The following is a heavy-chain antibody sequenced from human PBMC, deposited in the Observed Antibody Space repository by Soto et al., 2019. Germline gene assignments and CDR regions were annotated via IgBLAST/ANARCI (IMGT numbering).Heavy chain of an antibody. D-gene: IGHD5-12*01. CDR1: GFTFTSSA. Sequence: GASVKVSCKASGFTFTSSAVQWVRQARGQRLEWIGWIVVGSGNTNYAQKFQERVTITRDMSTSTAYMELSSLRSEDTAVYYCAATYSGYDYPYYYCGMDVWGQGTTVTVSS. V-gene: IGHV1-58*01. CDR2: IVVGSGNT. CDR3: AATYSGYDYPYYYCGMDV. J-gene: IGHJ6*02.